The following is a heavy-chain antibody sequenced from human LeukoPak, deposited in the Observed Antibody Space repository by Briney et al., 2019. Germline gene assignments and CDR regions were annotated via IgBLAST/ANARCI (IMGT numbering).Heavy chain of an antibody. CDR2: IYYSGST. D-gene: IGHD5-18*01. J-gene: IGHJ4*02. V-gene: IGHV4-59*13. CDR1: GRSICSYY. CDR3: ARGDENTAMVY. Sequence: SETLSLTCTVSGRSICSYYWSCMRQPPGKGLEWIGYIYYSGSTNYNPSLKSRVTISVDKSKNQFSLKLSSVTAADAAVYYCARGDENTAMVYWGQGTLVTVSS.